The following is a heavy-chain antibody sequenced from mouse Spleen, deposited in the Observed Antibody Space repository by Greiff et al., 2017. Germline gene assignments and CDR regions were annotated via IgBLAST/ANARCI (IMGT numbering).Heavy chain of an antibody. CDR3: ARQGYDPYWYFDV. D-gene: IGHD2-2*01. Sequence: VKLVESGGGLVKLGGSLKLSCAASGFTFSSYAMSWVRQTPEKRLEWVATISSGGGNTYYPDSVKGRFTISRDNAKNTLYLQMSSLKSEDTAMYYCARQGYDPYWYFDVWGAGTTVTVSS. CDR2: ISSGGGNT. J-gene: IGHJ1*01. V-gene: IGHV5-9*04. CDR1: GFTFSSYA.